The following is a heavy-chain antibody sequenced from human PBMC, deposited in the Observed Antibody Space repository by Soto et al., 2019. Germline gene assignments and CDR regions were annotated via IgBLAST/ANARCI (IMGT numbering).Heavy chain of an antibody. CDR1: GDTFSNYV. Sequence: QVQLVQSGAEVKKPGSSVKVACKVSGDTFSNYVINWVRQAPGQELEWMGAIVPIFRTANYAQKFQGRVTXTXXEFTITAYMELSGLRSDDTATYYCARETSAPGTFREDASDIWGQGTLVTVSS. CDR3: ARETSAPGTFREDASDI. V-gene: IGHV1-69*05. CDR2: IVPIFRTA. J-gene: IGHJ3*02. D-gene: IGHD6-13*01.